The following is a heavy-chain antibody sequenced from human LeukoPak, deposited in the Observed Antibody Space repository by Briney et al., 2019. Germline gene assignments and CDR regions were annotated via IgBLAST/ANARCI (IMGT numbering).Heavy chain of an antibody. V-gene: IGHV3-30*02. CDR2: IRYDGSNK. J-gene: IGHJ5*02. Sequence: SGGSLRRSCAASGFTFSSYGMHWVRQAPGKGLEWVAFIRYDGSNKYYADSVKGRFTISRDNSKNTLYLQMNSLRAEDTAVYYCAPLAGDIVVVPAAIRSWFDPWGQGTLVTVSS. D-gene: IGHD2-2*02. CDR3: APLAGDIVVVPAAIRSWFDP. CDR1: GFTFSSYG.